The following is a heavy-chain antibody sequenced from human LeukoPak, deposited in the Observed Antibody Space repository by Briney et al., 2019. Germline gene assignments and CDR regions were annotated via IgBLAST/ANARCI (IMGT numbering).Heavy chain of an antibody. J-gene: IGHJ3*02. CDR2: IYYSGST. V-gene: IGHV4-39*01. D-gene: IGHD6-13*01. CDR1: GGSISSSSYY. Sequence: SETLSLTCTVSGGSISSSSYYWGWIRQPPGKGLEWIGSIYYSGSTYYNPSLKSRVTISVDTSKNQFSLKLSSVTAAVTAVYYCARHLVRSDAFDIWGQGTMVTVSS. CDR3: ARHLVRSDAFDI.